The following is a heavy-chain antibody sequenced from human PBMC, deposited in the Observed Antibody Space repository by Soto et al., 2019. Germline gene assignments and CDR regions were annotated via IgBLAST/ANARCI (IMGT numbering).Heavy chain of an antibody. CDR3: ESARSGYSYGYIDY. Sequence: SVKVSCKASGGTFSSYAISWVRQAPGQGLEWMGGIIPIFGTANYAQKFQGRVTITADKSTSTAYMELSSLRSEEAAVYYCESARSGYSYGYIDYCGQGNLVTVSS. D-gene: IGHD5-18*01. CDR1: GGTFSSYA. CDR2: IIPIFGTA. J-gene: IGHJ4*02. V-gene: IGHV1-69*06.